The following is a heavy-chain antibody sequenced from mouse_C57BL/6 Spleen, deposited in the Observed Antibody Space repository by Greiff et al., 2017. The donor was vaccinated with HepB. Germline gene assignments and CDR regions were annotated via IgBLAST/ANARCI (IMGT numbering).Heavy chain of an antibody. CDR1: GYTFTSYW. Sequence: QVQLQQPGAELVMPGASVKLSCKASGYTFTSYWMHWVKQRPGQGLEWIGEIDPSDSYTNYNQKFKGKSTLTVDKSSSTAYMQLSSLTSEDSAVYYCARGGVLDYWGHSTTLTVSS. J-gene: IGHJ2*01. V-gene: IGHV1-69*01. CDR2: IDPSDSYT. CDR3: ARGGVLDY.